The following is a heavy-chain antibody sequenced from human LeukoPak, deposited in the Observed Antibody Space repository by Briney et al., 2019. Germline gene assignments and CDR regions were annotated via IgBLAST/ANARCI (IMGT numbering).Heavy chain of an antibody. V-gene: IGHV4-59*01. D-gene: IGHD3-16*01. CDR3: ARDKQHSYGRYFDH. CDR1: GDSISTYH. CDR2: MQSNGNS. J-gene: IGHJ4*02. Sequence: SSETLSPTCTVSGDSISTYHWNWIRKPPGKGLEWIGYMQSNGNSKYNPSLRSRVTIFIDTSKSQVALILSSVTAADTAVYYCARDKQHSYGRYFDHWGQGALVTVSS.